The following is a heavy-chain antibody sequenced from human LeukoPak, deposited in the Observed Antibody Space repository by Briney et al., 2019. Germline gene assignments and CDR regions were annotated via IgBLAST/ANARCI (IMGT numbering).Heavy chain of an antibody. CDR2: IIPILGIA. Sequence: SVKVSCKASGGTFSSYAISWVRQAPGQGLEWMGRIIPILGIANYAQKFQGRATITADKSTSTAYMELSSLRSEDTAVYYCARDLGYYYGSGSYYTPYYYYGMDVWGQGTTVTVSS. J-gene: IGHJ6*02. V-gene: IGHV1-69*04. CDR3: ARDLGYYYGSGSYYTPYYYYGMDV. D-gene: IGHD3-10*01. CDR1: GGTFSSYA.